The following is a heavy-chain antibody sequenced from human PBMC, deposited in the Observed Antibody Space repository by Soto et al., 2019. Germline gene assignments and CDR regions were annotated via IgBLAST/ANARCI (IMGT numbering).Heavy chain of an antibody. V-gene: IGHV1-69*14. CDR1: GDTFTPYA. D-gene: IGHD2-15*01. CDR3: ARGYCVSTSCHALDS. CDR2: IIPIAATP. Sequence: QVQLVQSGAEVKTPGSSVTVSCKASGDTFTPYAVSWVRQAPGEGLEWMGGIIPIAATPTYAQKFQGRVTITEDRSTGTTSMELNGLTSDDTAVYYCARGYCVSTSCHALDSWGQGTPVTVSS. J-gene: IGHJ4*02.